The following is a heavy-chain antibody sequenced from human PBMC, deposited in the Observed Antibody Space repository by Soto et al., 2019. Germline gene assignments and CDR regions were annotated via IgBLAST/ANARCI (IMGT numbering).Heavy chain of an antibody. CDR3: ARGYCGSGYYGIDV. D-gene: IGHD3-10*01. J-gene: IGHJ6*02. CDR2: IYSGGTY. Sequence: EVQLVETGGGLIKPGGSLRLSCAASGFTVSSNYMTWVRQAPGKGLEWVSLIYSGGTYYYAASVKERLTISTNNYENKLQLQKISLRAEETRVYYCARGYCGSGYYGIDVWGQGTTVTVSS. CDR1: GFTVSSNY. V-gene: IGHV3-53*02.